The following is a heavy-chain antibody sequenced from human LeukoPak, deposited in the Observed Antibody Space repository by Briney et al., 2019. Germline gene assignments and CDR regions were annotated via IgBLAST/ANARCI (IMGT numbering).Heavy chain of an antibody. CDR3: VLLAAGSGNQPHHDDRIDY. D-gene: IGHD3-10*01. Sequence: GGSLRLSCAASGFTFSSYIMNWVRQAPGKGLEWVSSISSSSSYIYYADSVKGRFTISRDNAKNSLYLQMNSLRAEDTAVYYCVLLAAGSGNQPHHDDRIDYWGQGTLVTVSS. CDR1: GFTFSSYI. V-gene: IGHV3-21*01. J-gene: IGHJ4*02. CDR2: ISSSSSYI.